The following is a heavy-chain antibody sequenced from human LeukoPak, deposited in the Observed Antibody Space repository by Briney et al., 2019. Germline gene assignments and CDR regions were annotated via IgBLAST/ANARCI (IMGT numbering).Heavy chain of an antibody. J-gene: IGHJ4*02. D-gene: IGHD3-9*01. V-gene: IGHV1-2*02. Sequence: ASVKVSCKASGYTFTGYYMHWVRQAPGQGLEWMGWIIPNSGGTNYAQKFQGRVTMTRDTSISTAYMELSRLRSDDTAVYYCAIVGWDYDILPLGPYFDYWGQGTLVTVSS. CDR1: GYTFTGYY. CDR3: AIVGWDYDILPLGPYFDY. CDR2: IIPNSGGT.